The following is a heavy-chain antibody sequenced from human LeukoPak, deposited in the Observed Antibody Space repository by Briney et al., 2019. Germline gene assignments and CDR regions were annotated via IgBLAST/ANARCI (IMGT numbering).Heavy chain of an antibody. D-gene: IGHD3-3*01. Sequence: GGSLRLSCAASGFTFSSYGMHWVRQAPGKGLGWVGVISYDGSNKYYADSVKGRFTISRDNSKNTLYLQMNSLRAEDTAVYYCAKDTSSRLRFLEWLTDYWGQGTLVTVSS. CDR2: ISYDGSNK. V-gene: IGHV3-30*18. CDR3: AKDTSSRLRFLEWLTDY. CDR1: GFTFSSYG. J-gene: IGHJ4*02.